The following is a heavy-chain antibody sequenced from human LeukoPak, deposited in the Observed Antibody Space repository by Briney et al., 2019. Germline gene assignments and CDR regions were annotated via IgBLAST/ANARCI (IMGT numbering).Heavy chain of an antibody. CDR3: AGRSSSWYY. J-gene: IGHJ4*02. CDR2: LHHSGNT. V-gene: IGHV4-38-2*02. CDR1: GYSISSGYY. D-gene: IGHD6-13*01. Sequence: KPSETLSLTCTVSGYSISSGYYWGWIRQPPGKGLEWIGSLHHSGNTYYNPSLKSRVTISVDTSKNQFSLKLSSVTAADTAVYYCAGRSSSWYYWGQGTLVTVSS.